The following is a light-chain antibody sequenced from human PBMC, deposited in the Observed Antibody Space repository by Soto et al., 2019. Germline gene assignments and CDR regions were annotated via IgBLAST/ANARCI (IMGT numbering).Light chain of an antibody. J-gene: IGLJ2*01. CDR1: SSDVGGYNY. Sequence: QSALTQPASVSGSPGQSITISCTGTSSDVGGYNYVSWYQQHPGKAPKLMIYDVSNRPSGVSNRFSGSKSGNTASLTISGPQAEDEADYYCSSYTSSSTLVVFGGGIKVTVL. CDR2: DVS. CDR3: SSYTSSSTLVV. V-gene: IGLV2-14*01.